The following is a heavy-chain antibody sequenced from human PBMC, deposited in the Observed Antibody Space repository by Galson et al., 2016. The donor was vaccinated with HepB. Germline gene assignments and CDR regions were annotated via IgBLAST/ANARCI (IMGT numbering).Heavy chain of an antibody. CDR3: AKHWIRTHDL. J-gene: IGHJ5*02. CDR2: IYGGGDT. Sequence: LRLSCAVSGFSVSNNYMSWVRQAPGKGLEWVAVIYGGGDTYYADSVKGRFTISRDDSSGQVFLEMHSLRGEDTALYYCAKHWIRTHDLWGQGTLVTVSS. V-gene: IGHV3-53*01. D-gene: IGHD3-3*02. CDR1: GFSVSNNY.